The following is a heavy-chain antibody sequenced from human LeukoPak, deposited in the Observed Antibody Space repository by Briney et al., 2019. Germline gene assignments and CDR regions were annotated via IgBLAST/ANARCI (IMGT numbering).Heavy chain of an antibody. D-gene: IGHD2-15*01. V-gene: IGHV4-39*07. CDR2: IYYSGST. J-gene: IGHJ4*02. Sequence: SETLSLTCTVSGGSISSSSHYWGWIRQPPGKGLEWIGSIYYSGSTYYNPSLKSRVTISVDTSKNQFSLKLSSVTAADTAVYYCASTRSGGSTHWGQGTLVTVSS. CDR1: GGSISSSSHY. CDR3: ASTRSGGSTH.